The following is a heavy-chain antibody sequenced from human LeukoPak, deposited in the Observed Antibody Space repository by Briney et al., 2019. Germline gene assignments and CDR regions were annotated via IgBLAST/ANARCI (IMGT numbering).Heavy chain of an antibody. CDR3: ARDLIRTSPKYNWMDP. Sequence: ASVKVSCKASGYTFTSYYMHWVRQAPGQGLEWMGIINPSGGSTSYAQKFQGRVTMTRDMSTGTVYMKLNSLRFEDTGVYYCARDLIRTSPKYNWMDPWGQGTLVTVSS. J-gene: IGHJ5*02. CDR1: GYTFTSYY. D-gene: IGHD3-3*02. CDR2: INPSGGST. V-gene: IGHV1-46*01.